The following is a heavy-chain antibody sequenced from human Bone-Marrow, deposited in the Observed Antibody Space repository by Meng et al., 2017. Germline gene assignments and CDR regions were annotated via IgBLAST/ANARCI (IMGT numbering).Heavy chain of an antibody. Sequence: QVQLVQSGADVKKPGASVTVSCKASGYTFTGYYINWVRQAPGQGLEWMGRINPNSGGTNYAQNFQGRVTMTRDTSISTVYMELSRLTSDDTAVYYCARDSTSAYADSWGQGTLVTVSS. CDR3: ARDSTSAYADS. V-gene: IGHV1-2*06. J-gene: IGHJ4*02. CDR2: INPNSGGT. CDR1: GYTFTGYY. D-gene: IGHD5-12*01.